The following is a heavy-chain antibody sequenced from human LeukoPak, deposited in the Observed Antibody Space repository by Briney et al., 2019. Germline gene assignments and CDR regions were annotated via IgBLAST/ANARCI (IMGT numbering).Heavy chain of an antibody. V-gene: IGHV3-21*01. CDR1: GFTFSSYS. Sequence: GGSLRLSCAASGFTFSSYSMNWVRQAPGKGLEWVSSISSSSSYIYYADSVKGRFTISRDNAKNSLYPQMNSLRAEDTAVYYCARESVPIVVVPAATDYWGQGTLVAVSS. D-gene: IGHD2-2*01. J-gene: IGHJ4*02. CDR3: ARESVPIVVVPAATDY. CDR2: ISSSSSYI.